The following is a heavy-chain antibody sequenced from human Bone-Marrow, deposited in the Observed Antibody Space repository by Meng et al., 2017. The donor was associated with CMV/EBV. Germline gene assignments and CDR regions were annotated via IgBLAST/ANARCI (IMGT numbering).Heavy chain of an antibody. CDR2: IYYSGST. V-gene: IGHV4-39*07. CDR1: GGSISSSSYY. J-gene: IGHJ3*02. CDR3: ARVEWELLAGAFDI. Sequence: SCTVSGGSISSSSYYWGWIRQPPGKGLEWIGSIYYSGSTYYNPSLKSRVTISVDTSKNQFSLKLSSVTAADTAVYYCARVEWELLAGAFDIWGQGTMVTVSS. D-gene: IGHD1-26*01.